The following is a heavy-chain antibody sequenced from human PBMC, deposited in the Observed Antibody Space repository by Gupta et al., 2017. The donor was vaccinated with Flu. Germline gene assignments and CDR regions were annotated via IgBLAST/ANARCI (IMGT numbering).Heavy chain of an antibody. D-gene: IGHD4-17*01. CDR3: ATVTSGC. V-gene: IGHV3-74*03. Sequence: TFSSSYLQWVRQAPGKGLVWVSRINPDGSSTTYEGSVKGRFTISRDNAKNTLYLQMNSLGDDDTAVYYCATVTSGCWGQGTLVTVSS. CDR2: INPDGSST. CDR1: TFSSSY. J-gene: IGHJ4*02.